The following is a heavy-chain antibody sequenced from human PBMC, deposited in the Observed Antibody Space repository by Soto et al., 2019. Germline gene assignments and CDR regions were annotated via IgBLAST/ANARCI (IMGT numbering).Heavy chain of an antibody. Sequence: EVQLVESGGGLVQPGESLRLSCAASGFTFNNHWMYWVRQAPGKGLVWVSRINGDGAIASNADSVKGRFTISRDNAKRTLYLQMNSLRAEDTAVYYCARERYDYYDSSGFDYWGQGTLVTVSS. V-gene: IGHV3-74*01. J-gene: IGHJ4*02. CDR3: ARERYDYYDSSGFDY. CDR1: GFTFNNHW. CDR2: INGDGAIA. D-gene: IGHD3-22*01.